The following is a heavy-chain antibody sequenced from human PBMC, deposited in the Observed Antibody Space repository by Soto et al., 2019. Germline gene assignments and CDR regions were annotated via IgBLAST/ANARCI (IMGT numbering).Heavy chain of an antibody. CDR3: TSFGVVMVWDNDAFDI. D-gene: IGHD3-3*01. Sequence: GGSLRLSCTASGFTFGDYAMSWFRQAPGKGLEWVGFIRSKAYGGTTEYAASVKGRFTISRDDSKSIAYLQMNSLKTEDTAVYYCTSFGVVMVWDNDAFDIWGQGTMVTVSS. J-gene: IGHJ3*02. CDR2: IRSKAYGGTT. CDR1: GFTFGDYA. V-gene: IGHV3-49*03.